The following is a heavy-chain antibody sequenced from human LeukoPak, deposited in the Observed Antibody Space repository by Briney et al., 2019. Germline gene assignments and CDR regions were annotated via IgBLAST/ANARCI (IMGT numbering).Heavy chain of an antibody. V-gene: IGHV4-4*02. Sequence: PSETLSLTCAVSGGSISSSNWWSWVRQPPGKGLEWIGEIYHSGSTNYNPSLKSRVTISVDTSKNQFSLKLSSVTAADTAVYYCARNNFDWLPGRSAFDIWGQGTMVTVSS. CDR1: GGSISSSNW. J-gene: IGHJ3*02. D-gene: IGHD3-9*01. CDR2: IYHSGST. CDR3: ARNNFDWLPGRSAFDI.